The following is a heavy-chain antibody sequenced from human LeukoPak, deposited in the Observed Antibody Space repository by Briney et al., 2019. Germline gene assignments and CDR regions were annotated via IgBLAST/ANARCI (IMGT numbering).Heavy chain of an antibody. J-gene: IGHJ6*02. CDR2: ISYDGSNK. CDR3: ARVQGGYSCGYAPYYYYGMDV. Sequence: GGSLRLSCAAPGFTFSSYAMHWVRQAPGKGLEWVAVISYDGSNKYYADSVKGRFTISRDNSKNTLYLQMNSLRAEDTAVYYCARVQGGYSCGYAPYYYYGMDVWGQGTTVTVSS. D-gene: IGHD5-18*01. V-gene: IGHV3-30-3*01. CDR1: GFTFSSYA.